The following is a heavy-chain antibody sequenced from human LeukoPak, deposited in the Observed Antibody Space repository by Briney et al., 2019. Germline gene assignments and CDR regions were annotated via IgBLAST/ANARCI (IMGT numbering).Heavy chain of an antibody. D-gene: IGHD3-10*01. CDR2: ISGSGGST. CDR1: GFTFSSYA. J-gene: IGHJ3*02. CDR3: AKGRYYYGSGSYYSNPDDAFDI. V-gene: IGHV3-23*01. Sequence: GGSLRLSCAASGFTFSSYAMSWVRQAPGKGLEWVSAISGSGGSTYYADSVKGRFTISGDNSKNTLYLQMNSLRAEDTAVYYCAKGRYYYGSGSYYSNPDDAFDIWGQGTMVTVSS.